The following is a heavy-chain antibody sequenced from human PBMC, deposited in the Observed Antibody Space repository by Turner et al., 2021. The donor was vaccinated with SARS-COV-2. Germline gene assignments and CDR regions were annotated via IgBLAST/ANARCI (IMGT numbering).Heavy chain of an antibody. V-gene: IGHV3-23*01. CDR3: AKTHGAAAGTFDY. CDR1: GFTFRSYA. Sequence: EVQLLESGGGLVQPGGSLRLSCAASGFTFRSYAMSWVRQAPGKGLEWVSAISGSGGRTYYADSVKGRFTISRDNSKNTLYLQMNSLRAEDTAVYYCAKTHGAAAGTFDYWGQGTLVTVSS. D-gene: IGHD6-13*01. CDR2: ISGSGGRT. J-gene: IGHJ4*02.